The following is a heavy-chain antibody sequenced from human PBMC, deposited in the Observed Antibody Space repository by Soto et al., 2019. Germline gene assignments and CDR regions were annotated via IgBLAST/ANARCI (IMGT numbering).Heavy chain of an antibody. CDR1: SGSISTNNW. J-gene: IGHJ2*01. CDR2: IHHSGTT. V-gene: IGHV4-4*02. Sequence: QVQLQESGPGLVKPSGTLSLTCAVSSGSISTNNWWSWVRQPPGQGLEWIGEIHHSGTTNYNPSLKSRDTMSVDKSKNQFSLKLNPVTAADTAVYYCATGGSYCSRTGCLYWYLDLWGRGTLVSVSS. CDR3: ATGGSYCSRTGCLYWYLDL. D-gene: IGHD2-2*01.